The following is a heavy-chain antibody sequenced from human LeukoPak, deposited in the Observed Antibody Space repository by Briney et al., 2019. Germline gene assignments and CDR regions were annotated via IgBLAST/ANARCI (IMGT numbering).Heavy chain of an antibody. CDR1: GGTFSSYA. D-gene: IGHD5-18*01. Sequence: GASVKVSCKASGGTFSSYAISWVRQAPGQGLEWMGGIIPIFGTANYAQKFQGRVTITADESTSTAYMELSSLRSEETAVYYCARSVDTAMVTGWFDPWGQGTLVTVSS. CDR3: ARSVDTAMVTGWFDP. V-gene: IGHV1-69*13. CDR2: IIPIFGTA. J-gene: IGHJ5*02.